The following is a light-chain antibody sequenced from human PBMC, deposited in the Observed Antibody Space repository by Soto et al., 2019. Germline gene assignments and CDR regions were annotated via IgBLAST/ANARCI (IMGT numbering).Light chain of an antibody. V-gene: IGKV3-20*01. Sequence: EIVLTQSPGTLSLSPGERATLSCRASQSVSSSYLAWYQQKPGQAPRLLIHGAPSRATGIPDRFSGSGFGTDFTLTISRLEAEDFAVYYCQQYGGSPLTFGGGTKVEIK. CDR1: QSVSSSY. CDR2: GAP. J-gene: IGKJ4*01. CDR3: QQYGGSPLT.